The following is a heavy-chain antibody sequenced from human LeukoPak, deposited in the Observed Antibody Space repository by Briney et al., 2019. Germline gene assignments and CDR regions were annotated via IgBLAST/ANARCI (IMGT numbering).Heavy chain of an antibody. V-gene: IGHV2-5*02. CDR2: IYWDDNK. CDR3: AHLRYLEYYFDY. CDR1: GFSLSTTTAG. D-gene: IGHD4-17*01. J-gene: IGHJ4*02. Sequence: SGPTLVKPTQTLTLTCTFSGFSLSTTTAGVGWIRQPPGKALEWLALIYWDDNKRYSPSLGSRLTITSDTPKNQVVLTLTNLDPLDTATYYCAHLRYLEYYFDYWSQGTLVTVSS.